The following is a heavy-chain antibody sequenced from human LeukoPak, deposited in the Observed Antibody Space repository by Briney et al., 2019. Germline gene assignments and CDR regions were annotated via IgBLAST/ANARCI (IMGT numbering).Heavy chain of an antibody. CDR1: GFTFSNYG. D-gene: IGHD1-20*01. J-gene: IGHJ4*02. Sequence: GGSLRLSCAASGFTFSNYGMHWVRQAPGKGLEWMAVMSHDGNNKNYADSVKGRFTISRDSSKNTLFLQMNSLRAEDTAVYYCAKGEGITGTATPDYWGQGTLLTVSS. V-gene: IGHV3-30*18. CDR2: MSHDGNNK. CDR3: AKGEGITGTATPDY.